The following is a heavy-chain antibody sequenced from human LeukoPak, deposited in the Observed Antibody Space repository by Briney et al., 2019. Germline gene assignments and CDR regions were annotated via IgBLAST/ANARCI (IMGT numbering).Heavy chain of an antibody. J-gene: IGHJ6*03. CDR2: ISGSGANT. Sequence: GGSLRLSCAASGFTFSSYAMSWVRQAPGKGLEWVSLISGSGANTYYADSVKGRFTISRDNSKNTLYLQMNSLRAEDTAVYYCVPRKEWSCYMDVWGKGTTVTVSS. D-gene: IGHD3-3*01. V-gene: IGHV3-23*01. CDR3: VPRKEWSCYMDV. CDR1: GFTFSSYA.